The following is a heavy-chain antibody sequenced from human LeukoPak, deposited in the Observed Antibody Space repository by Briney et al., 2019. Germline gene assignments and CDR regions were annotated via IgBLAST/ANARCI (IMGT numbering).Heavy chain of an antibody. D-gene: IGHD7-27*01. CDR1: GFSLSTSGMC. V-gene: IGHV2-70*01. CDR3: ARTTGDDIWGCQYFDY. CDR2: IDWDDDK. J-gene: IGHJ4*02. Sequence: RESGPALVKPTQTLTLSCTYPGFSLSTSGMCVNWFRQPPGKALEWLALIDWDDDKYYSTSLKTRLNISKDTSKNQVVLTMTAMDPVDTATYYCARTTGDDIWGCQYFDYWGEEPVDSVTS.